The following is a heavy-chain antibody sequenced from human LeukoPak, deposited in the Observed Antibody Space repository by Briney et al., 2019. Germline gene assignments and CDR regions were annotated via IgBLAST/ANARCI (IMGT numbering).Heavy chain of an antibody. D-gene: IGHD4-11*01. CDR1: GFTFSSYG. V-gene: IGHV3-30*02. J-gene: IGHJ4*02. CDR2: IRYDGSNK. Sequence: GGSLRLSCAASGFTFSSYGMHWVRQAPGKGLEWVAFIRYDGSNKYYADSVKGRFTISRDNSKNTLYLQMNSLRAEDTAVYYCAKDGGKYSNYGDYWGQGTLVTVSS. CDR3: AKDGGKYSNYGDY.